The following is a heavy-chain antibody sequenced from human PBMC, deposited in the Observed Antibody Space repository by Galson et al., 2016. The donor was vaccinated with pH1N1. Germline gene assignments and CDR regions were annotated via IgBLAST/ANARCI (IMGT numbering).Heavy chain of an antibody. CDR2: IKHDGSQK. D-gene: IGHD4/OR15-4a*01. V-gene: IGHV3-7*01. J-gene: IGHJ4*02. Sequence: SLRLSCAGSGFTFSNYWMHWVRQAPGKGLEWVANIKHDGSQKYYVDYVKGRFTISRDNAKNSLYMQMNSLRAEDTAGYYCVRAVGAVEAFWGQGTLVTVAS. CDR3: VRAVGAVEAF. CDR1: GFTFSNYW.